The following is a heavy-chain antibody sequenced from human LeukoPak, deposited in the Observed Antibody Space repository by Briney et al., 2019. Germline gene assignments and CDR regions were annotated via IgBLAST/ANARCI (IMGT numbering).Heavy chain of an antibody. V-gene: IGHV3-30-3*02. CDR1: GFTFSSYA. Sequence: PGGSLRLSCAASGFTFSSYAMHWVRQAPGKGLEWVAVISYDGSNKYYADSVKGRFTISRDNSKNTLYLQMSSLRAEDTAVYYCAKSPDYGGNSAIDYWGQGTLVTVSS. CDR2: ISYDGSNK. CDR3: AKSPDYGGNSAIDY. D-gene: IGHD4-23*01. J-gene: IGHJ4*02.